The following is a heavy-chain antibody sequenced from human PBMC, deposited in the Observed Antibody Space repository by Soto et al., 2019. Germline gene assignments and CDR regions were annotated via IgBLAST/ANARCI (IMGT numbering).Heavy chain of an antibody. J-gene: IGHJ4*02. Sequence: ASVKVSCKASGYTFTSYGISWVRQAPGQGLEWMGWISAYNGNTNYAQKLQGRVTMTTDTSTSTAYMELRSLRSDDTAVYYCARDNPYSSGWYERDFDYWGQGTLVTVSS. CDR2: ISAYNGNT. D-gene: IGHD6-19*01. CDR1: GYTFTSYG. CDR3: ARDNPYSSGWYERDFDY. V-gene: IGHV1-18*01.